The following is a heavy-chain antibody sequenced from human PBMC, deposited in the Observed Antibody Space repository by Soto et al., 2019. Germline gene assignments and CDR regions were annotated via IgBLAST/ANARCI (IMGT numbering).Heavy chain of an antibody. CDR3: ARITIFGVVNPV. CDR2: IYYSGGT. J-gene: IGHJ4*02. Sequence: SETLSLTCTVSGASISSHYWTWMRQPPGKGLEWIGYIYYSGGTNYNPPLKSRVTISVDTSKNQFSLKLSSVTAADTAVYYCARITIFGVVNPVWGQGTLVTVSS. CDR1: GASISSHY. V-gene: IGHV4-59*11. D-gene: IGHD3-3*01.